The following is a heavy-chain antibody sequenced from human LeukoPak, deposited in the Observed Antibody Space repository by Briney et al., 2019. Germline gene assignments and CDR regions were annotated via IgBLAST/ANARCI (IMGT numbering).Heavy chain of an antibody. D-gene: IGHD4-17*01. V-gene: IGHV1-18*01. CDR2: ISTYNGNT. Sequence: ASVKVSCKASGYTFISYGISWVRQAPGQGLEWMGWISTYNGNTNYAQKPQGRVTMTTDTSTRTAYMELRSLRSDDTAVYYCAREDYGDSPDFDYWGQGTLVTVSS. CDR1: GYTFISYG. CDR3: AREDYGDSPDFDY. J-gene: IGHJ4*02.